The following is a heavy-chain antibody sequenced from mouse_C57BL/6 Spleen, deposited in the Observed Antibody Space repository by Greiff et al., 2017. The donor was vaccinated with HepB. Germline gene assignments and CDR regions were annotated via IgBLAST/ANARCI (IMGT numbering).Heavy chain of an antibody. Sequence: EVHLVESGPGLVKPSQSLSLTCSVTGYSITSGYYWNWIRQFPGNKLEWMGYISYDGSNNYNPSLKNRISITRDTSKNQFFLKLNSVTTEDTATYYCAREDSNYLMDYWGQGTSVTVSS. J-gene: IGHJ4*01. CDR1: GYSITSGYY. V-gene: IGHV3-6*01. CDR2: ISYDGSN. D-gene: IGHD2-5*01. CDR3: AREDSNYLMDY.